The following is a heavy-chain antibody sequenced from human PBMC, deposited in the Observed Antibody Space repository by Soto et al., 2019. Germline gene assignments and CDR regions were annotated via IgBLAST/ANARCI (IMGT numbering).Heavy chain of an antibody. CDR2: IFYSGSV. V-gene: IGHV4-31*01. CDR1: GGSITSGGYY. J-gene: IGHJ5*02. CDR3: ARGGAEDNYVGP. D-gene: IGHD1-1*01. Sequence: QVQLQESGPGLVKPPQTLSLTCTVSGGSITSGGYYWGWIRQHPRKGLEWIGHIFYSGSVSYNPSLSIPLTMSAATYNNQFSLNLTSSTAADTAVYYCARGGAEDNYVGPWGQGTLVTVSS.